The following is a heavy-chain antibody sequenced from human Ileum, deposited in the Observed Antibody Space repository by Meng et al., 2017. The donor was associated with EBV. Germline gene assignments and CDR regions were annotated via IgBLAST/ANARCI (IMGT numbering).Heavy chain of an antibody. CDR1: GCSNGSSSSY. Sequence: LQDQGPGLVKHLETLSLTCTVYGCSNGSSSSYWGWTRQPPGKGLEWIGNIYYSGSTYYNPSLKSRVTISVDTSKNQFSLNLGYVTAADTAVYYCARHLCCSGGSCSFIDHWGQGTLVTVSS. J-gene: IGHJ4*02. CDR2: IYYSGST. V-gene: IGHV4-39*01. D-gene: IGHD2-15*01. CDR3: ARHLCCSGGSCSFIDH.